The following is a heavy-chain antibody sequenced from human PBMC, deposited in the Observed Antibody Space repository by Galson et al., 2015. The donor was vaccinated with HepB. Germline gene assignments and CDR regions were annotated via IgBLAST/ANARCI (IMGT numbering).Heavy chain of an antibody. Sequence: SLRLSCAASGFTFSSYAMCWVRQAPGKGLEWVSAISGSGGSTYYADSVEGRFTISMDNSKNTLYLPMNSLRAADTAVYYCAKGIAGGYYYYYGMDVWGQGTTVTVSS. CDR1: GFTFSSYA. V-gene: IGHV3-23*01. CDR2: ISGSGGST. J-gene: IGHJ6*02. D-gene: IGHD6-13*01. CDR3: AKGIAGGYYYYYGMDV.